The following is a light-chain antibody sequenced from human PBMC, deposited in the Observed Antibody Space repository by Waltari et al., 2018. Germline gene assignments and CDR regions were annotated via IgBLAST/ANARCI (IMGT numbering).Light chain of an antibody. CDR3: QQYNSYSGT. J-gene: IGKJ1*01. V-gene: IGKV1-5*03. CDR1: QSISSW. CDR2: KAS. Sequence: DIQMTQSPSTLSASVGDRVTITCRASQSISSWLAWYQQKPGTAPKLLIYKASSLESGVPSRFSGSGSGTEFTLTISSLQPDDFATYYCQQYNSYSGTFGQGTKVEI.